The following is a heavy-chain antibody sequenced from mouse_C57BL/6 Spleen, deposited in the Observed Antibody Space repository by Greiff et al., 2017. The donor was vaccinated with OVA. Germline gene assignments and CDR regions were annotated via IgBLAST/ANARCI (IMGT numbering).Heavy chain of an antibody. J-gene: IGHJ2*01. Sequence: EVMLVESGGGLVKPGGSLKLSCAASGFTFSDYGLPWVRQAPEQGLEWVAYISSGSSTIYYADTVKGRFTISRDNAKNTLFLQMTSLRSEDTAMYYCARNRDYGNYFDYWGQGTTLTVSS. CDR3: ARNRDYGNYFDY. D-gene: IGHD2-1*01. CDR2: ISSGSSTI. CDR1: GFTFSDYG. V-gene: IGHV5-17*01.